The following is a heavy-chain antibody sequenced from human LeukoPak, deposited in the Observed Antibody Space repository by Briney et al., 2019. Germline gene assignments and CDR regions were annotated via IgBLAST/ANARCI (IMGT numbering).Heavy chain of an antibody. D-gene: IGHD5-18*01. J-gene: IGHJ4*02. CDR3: ARGIQLLR. CDR2: IKHSAST. CDR1: GGSFSGYY. V-gene: IGHV4-34*01. Sequence: SETLSLTCAVDGGSFSGYYWSWIRQPPREWLEWIWAIKHSASTNYNPSIKSRVTISVDTPKKQSSMKLSSVPAAHTAVSYCARGIQLLRWGQGTLVTVSS.